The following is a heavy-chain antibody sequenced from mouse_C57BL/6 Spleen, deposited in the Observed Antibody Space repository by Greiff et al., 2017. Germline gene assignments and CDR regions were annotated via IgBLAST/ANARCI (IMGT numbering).Heavy chain of an antibody. V-gene: IGHV1-81*01. Sequence: VHLVESGAELARPGASVKLSCKASGYTFTSYGISWVKQRTGQGLEWIGEIYPRSGNTYYNEKFKGKATLTADKSSSTAYMELRSLTSEDSAVYFCARSRAAGAMDYWGQGTSVTVSS. CDR2: IYPRSGNT. D-gene: IGHD6-1*01. J-gene: IGHJ4*01. CDR1: GYTFTSYG. CDR3: ARSRAAGAMDY.